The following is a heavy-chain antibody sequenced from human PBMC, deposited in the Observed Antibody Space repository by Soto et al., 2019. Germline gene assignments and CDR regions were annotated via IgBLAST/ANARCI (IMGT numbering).Heavy chain of an antibody. CDR1: GFTFGSYA. CDR2: ISYDGSNK. CDR3: ARDSAPRMSGSYRGGAFDI. D-gene: IGHD1-26*01. V-gene: IGHV3-30-3*01. Sequence: GGSLRLSCAASGFTFGSYAMHWGRQAPGKGLEWVAVISYDGSNKYYADSVKGRFTISRDNSKNTLYLQMNSLRAEDTAVYYCARDSAPRMSGSYRGGAFDIWGQGTMVTVSS. J-gene: IGHJ3*02.